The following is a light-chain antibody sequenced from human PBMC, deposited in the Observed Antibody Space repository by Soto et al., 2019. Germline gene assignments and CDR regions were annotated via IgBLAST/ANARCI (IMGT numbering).Light chain of an antibody. J-gene: IGKJ1*01. CDR3: VPYHNYEWT. CDR2: AAS. CDR1: QGIGND. V-gene: IGKV1-17*01. Sequence: DIQITQSPSSLSASVGYRVTITCRASQGIGNDLGWYQQKPGKAPKRLIYAASSLQSGVPSRFGGSGSGTEFTLTTSSLQPEDFATYYCVPYHNYEWTFGRGTKVDIX.